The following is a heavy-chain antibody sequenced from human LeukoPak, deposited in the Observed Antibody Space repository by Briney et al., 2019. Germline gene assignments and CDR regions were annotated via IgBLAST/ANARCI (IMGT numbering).Heavy chain of an antibody. J-gene: IGHJ4*02. Sequence: PGGSLRLSCAASGFTFDDYAIHWVRQAPGKGLEWVSLISGDGGSTYYADSVQGRFTISRDNSRNSLYLQMNSLRTEDSALYYCAKDIGHWGIFDYWGQGTLVTVSS. CDR2: ISGDGGST. V-gene: IGHV3-43*02. D-gene: IGHD3-16*01. CDR3: AKDIGHWGIFDY. CDR1: GFTFDDYA.